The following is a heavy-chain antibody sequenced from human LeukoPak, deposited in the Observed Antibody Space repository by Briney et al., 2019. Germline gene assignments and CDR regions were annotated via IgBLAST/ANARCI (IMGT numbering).Heavy chain of an antibody. J-gene: IGHJ5*02. V-gene: IGHV4-4*02. D-gene: IGHD3-10*01. CDR2: INHSGST. CDR3: AREGKAPMVRGVITKYNWFDP. Sequence: SETLSLTCAVSGGSISSSNWWSWVRQPPGKGLEWIGEINHSGSTNYNPSLKSRVTISVDTSKNQFSLKLSSVTAADTAVYYCAREGKAPMVRGVITKYNWFDPWGQGTLVTVSS. CDR1: GGSISSSNW.